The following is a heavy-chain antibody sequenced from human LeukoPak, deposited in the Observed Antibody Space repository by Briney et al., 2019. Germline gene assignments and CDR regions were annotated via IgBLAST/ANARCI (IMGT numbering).Heavy chain of an antibody. CDR3: ARDQFGELVVCIFHI. Sequence: GGSLRLSCAASGFTFTNHWMHWVRQAPGKGLVWVSRINSDGTSTNYADSVKGRFTISRDNSKNTLYLQMNSLRAEDTAVYYCARDQFGELVVCIFHIWGQGTMVTVSS. V-gene: IGHV3-74*01. J-gene: IGHJ3*02. D-gene: IGHD3-10*01. CDR2: INSDGTST. CDR1: GFTFTNHW.